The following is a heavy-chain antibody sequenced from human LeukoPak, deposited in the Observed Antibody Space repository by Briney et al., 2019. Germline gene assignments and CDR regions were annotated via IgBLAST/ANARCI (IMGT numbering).Heavy chain of an antibody. CDR1: GFTFSSYA. CDR2: ISYDGSNK. V-gene: IGHV3-30-3*01. CDR3: ARGEQSGGYYFYYYYGMDV. J-gene: IGHJ6*02. Sequence: PGRSLRLSCAASGFTFSSYAMHWVRQAPGKGLEWVAVISYDGSNKYYADSVKGRFTISRDNSKNTLYLQMNSLRAEDTAVYYCARGEQSGGYYFYYYYGMDVWGQGTTVTVSS. D-gene: IGHD1-26*01.